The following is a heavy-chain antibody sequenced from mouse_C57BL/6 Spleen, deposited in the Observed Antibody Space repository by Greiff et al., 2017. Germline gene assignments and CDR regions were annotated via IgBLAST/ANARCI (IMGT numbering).Heavy chain of an antibody. Sequence: QVQLQQPGAELVRPGSSVKLSCKASGYTFTSYWMHWVKQRPIQGLEWIGNIDPSDSETHYNQKFKDKATLTEDKSSSTAYMQLSSLTSEDSAVYYCARYYGSSYGGFSWFAYWGQGTLVTVSA. J-gene: IGHJ3*01. V-gene: IGHV1-52*01. CDR2: IDPSDSET. CDR1: GYTFTSYW. D-gene: IGHD1-1*01. CDR3: ARYYGSSYGGFSWFAY.